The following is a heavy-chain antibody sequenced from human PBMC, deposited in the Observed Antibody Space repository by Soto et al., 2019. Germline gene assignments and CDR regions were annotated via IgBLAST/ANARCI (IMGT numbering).Heavy chain of an antibody. V-gene: IGHV4-59*01. D-gene: IGHD3-22*01. Sequence: SETLSLTCTVSGGSISSYYWSWIRQPPGKGLEWIGYIYYSGSTNYNPSLKSRVTISVDTSKNQFSLKLSSVTAADTAVYYCARVRYYYDSSGPHDAFDIWGQGTMVTVSS. CDR1: GGSISSYY. CDR3: ARVRYYYDSSGPHDAFDI. CDR2: IYYSGST. J-gene: IGHJ3*02.